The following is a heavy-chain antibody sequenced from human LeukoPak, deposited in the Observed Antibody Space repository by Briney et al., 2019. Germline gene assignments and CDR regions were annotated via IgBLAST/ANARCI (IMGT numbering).Heavy chain of an antibody. CDR2: INPNSGGT. J-gene: IGHJ4*02. Sequence: GASVKVSCKASGHTFTGYYMHWVRQAPGQGLEWMGWINPNSGGTNYAQKFQGRVTMTRDTSISTAYMELSRLRSDDTAVYYCAREGYSYGYAQSDYWGQGTLVTVSS. CDR3: AREGYSYGYAQSDY. CDR1: GHTFTGYY. D-gene: IGHD5-18*01. V-gene: IGHV1-2*02.